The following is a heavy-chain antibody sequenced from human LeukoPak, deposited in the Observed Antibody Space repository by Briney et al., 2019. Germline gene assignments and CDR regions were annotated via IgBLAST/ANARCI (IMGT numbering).Heavy chain of an antibody. D-gene: IGHD7-27*01. CDR2: IFPADSDT. CDR1: GYSFTNFW. J-gene: IGHJ5*02. CDR3: ARSRGDNNWFEP. Sequence: GESLKISCKASGYSFTNFWLGWVRQIPGKGPEWMGIIFPADSDTRYSPSFEGQVTISADKSISTAYLHWSSLKASDTAVHYCARSRGDNNWFEPWGQGTLVTVSS. V-gene: IGHV5-51*01.